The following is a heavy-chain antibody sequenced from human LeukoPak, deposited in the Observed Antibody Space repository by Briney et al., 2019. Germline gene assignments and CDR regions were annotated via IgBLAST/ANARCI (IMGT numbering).Heavy chain of an antibody. V-gene: IGHV3-74*01. Sequence: GGSLRLSCAASGFTFSSYWMHWVRQAPGKRLVWVSRINSDGSGTTYADSVKGRFTSSRDNAKNTLYLQMNSLRAEDTAVYYCARPYSSSWYYFDYWGQGTLVTVSS. D-gene: IGHD6-13*01. CDR2: INSDGSGT. CDR1: GFTFSSYW. CDR3: ARPYSSSWYYFDY. J-gene: IGHJ4*02.